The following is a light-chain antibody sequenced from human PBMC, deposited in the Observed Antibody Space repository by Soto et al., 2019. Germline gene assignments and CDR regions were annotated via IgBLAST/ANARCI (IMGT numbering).Light chain of an antibody. V-gene: IGLV2-23*01. CDR2: EGS. Sequence: QSVLTQPASVSGSPGQSIAISCTGTSSDVGSYNSVSWYQQHPGKAPKLMIYEGSKGPSGVSDRFSGSKSGNTASLTISGLQAEDEADYYCCSYAGNPYVFGTGTKLTVL. J-gene: IGLJ1*01. CDR3: CSYAGNPYV. CDR1: SSDVGSYNS.